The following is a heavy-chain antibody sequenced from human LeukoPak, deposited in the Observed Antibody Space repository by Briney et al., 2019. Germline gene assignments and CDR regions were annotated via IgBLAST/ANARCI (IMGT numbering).Heavy chain of an antibody. CDR1: GFTFSSYS. Sequence: GGSLRLSCAASGFTFSSYSMNWVRQAPGKGLEWVSYISSSSSTIYYADSVKGRFTISRDNSKNTLYLQMNSLRAEDTAVYYCAKRDTSGWPPVGLRYWGQGTLVTVSS. J-gene: IGHJ4*02. CDR2: ISSSSSTI. D-gene: IGHD6-19*01. CDR3: AKRDTSGWPPVGLRY. V-gene: IGHV3-48*01.